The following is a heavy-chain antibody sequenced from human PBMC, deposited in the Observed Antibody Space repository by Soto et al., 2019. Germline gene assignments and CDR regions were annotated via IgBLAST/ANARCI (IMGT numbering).Heavy chain of an antibody. D-gene: IGHD5-12*01. V-gene: IGHV3-30-3*01. J-gene: IGHJ4*02. Sequence: QVQLVESGGGVVQPGRSLRLSCAASGFTFSSYAMHWVRQAPGKGLERVAVISYDGSNKYYADSVKGRFTISRDNSKNTLYLQMNSLRAEDTAVYYCASEDIVATNDYWGQGTLVTVSS. CDR2: ISYDGSNK. CDR1: GFTFSSYA. CDR3: ASEDIVATNDY.